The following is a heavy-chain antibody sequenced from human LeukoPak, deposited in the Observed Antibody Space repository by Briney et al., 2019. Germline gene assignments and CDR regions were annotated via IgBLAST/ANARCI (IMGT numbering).Heavy chain of an antibody. CDR2: IIPIFGTA. V-gene: IGHV1-69*13. Sequence: GASVKVSCKASGGTFSSYAISWVRQAPGQGLEWMGGIIPIFGTANYAQKFQGRVTITADESTSTAYMELSSLRSEDTAVYYCARDSGLYCSSTSCYTDEIYYYYYMDVWGKGTTVTVSS. CDR1: GGTFSSYA. J-gene: IGHJ6*03. CDR3: ARDSGLYCSSTSCYTDEIYYYYYMDV. D-gene: IGHD2-2*02.